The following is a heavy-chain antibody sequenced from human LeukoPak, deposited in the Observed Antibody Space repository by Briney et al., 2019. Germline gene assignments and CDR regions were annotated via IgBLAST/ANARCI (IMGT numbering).Heavy chain of an antibody. J-gene: IGHJ4*02. CDR1: GFTFSSYS. V-gene: IGHV3-48*04. CDR3: ARVFAGSYFDY. D-gene: IGHD3-10*01. CDR2: ISSSGSTI. Sequence: GGSLRLSCAASGFTFSSYSMNWVRQAPGKGLEWVSYISSSGSTIYYADSVKGRFTISRDNAKNSLYLQMNSLRAEDTAVYYCARVFAGSYFDYWSQGTLVTVSS.